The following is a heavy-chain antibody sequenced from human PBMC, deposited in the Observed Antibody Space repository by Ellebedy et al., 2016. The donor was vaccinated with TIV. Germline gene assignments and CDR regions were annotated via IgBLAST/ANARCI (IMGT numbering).Heavy chain of an antibody. Sequence: GESLKISCAASGLTVSSDYMSWVRQAPGKGLEWVSLIYGSDITHYADSVKGRFTIYRDSSENTLHLQMNSLRAEDTALYYCARLYGQFPYWYFDLWGRGTLVTVSS. J-gene: IGHJ2*01. CDR3: ARLYGQFPYWYFDL. D-gene: IGHD3-16*01. CDR1: GLTVSSDY. V-gene: IGHV3-66*04. CDR2: IYGSDIT.